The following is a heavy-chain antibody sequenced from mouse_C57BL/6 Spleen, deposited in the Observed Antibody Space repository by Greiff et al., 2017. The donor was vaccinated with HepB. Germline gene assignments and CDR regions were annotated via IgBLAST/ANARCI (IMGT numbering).Heavy chain of an antibody. Sequence: EVMLVESGGGLVKPGGSLKLSCAASGFTFSDYGMHWVRQAPEKGLEWVAYISSGSSTIYYADTVKGRFTISRDNAKNTLFLQMTSLRSEDTAMYYCASSTGTRAMDYWGQGTSGTVSS. V-gene: IGHV5-17*01. D-gene: IGHD4-1*02. CDR2: ISSGSSTI. CDR3: ASSTGTRAMDY. CDR1: GFTFSDYG. J-gene: IGHJ4*01.